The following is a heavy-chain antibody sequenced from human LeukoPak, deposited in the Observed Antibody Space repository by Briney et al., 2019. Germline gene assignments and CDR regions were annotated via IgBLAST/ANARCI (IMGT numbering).Heavy chain of an antibody. V-gene: IGHV3-48*03. J-gene: IGHJ5*02. CDR1: GFSLSAYE. D-gene: IGHD6-6*01. CDR2: INTGVTSA. CDR3: ARIAARLSWFDP. Sequence: HSGGSLRLSCRGYGFSLSAYEFNWVRQAPGKGLEWISYINTGVTSAYYAGSVKGRFTISRDDANSAVHLEMNSLRVEDTAIYYCARIAARLSWFDPWGQGTLVTVSS.